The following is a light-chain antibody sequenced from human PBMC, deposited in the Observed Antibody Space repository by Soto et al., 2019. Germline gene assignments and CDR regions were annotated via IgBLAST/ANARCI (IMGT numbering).Light chain of an antibody. J-gene: IGKJ2*01. CDR1: QSIASY. CDR2: ATS. Sequence: EIVLTQSPATLSLSPGERATLSCRASQSIASYVAWYHQRPGQAPRLLIYATSNRATGVPVRFSGSGSGTEFTLTISSLETEDFAVYYCQQYGSSPYTFGQGTKLEIK. V-gene: IGKV3-20*01. CDR3: QQYGSSPYT.